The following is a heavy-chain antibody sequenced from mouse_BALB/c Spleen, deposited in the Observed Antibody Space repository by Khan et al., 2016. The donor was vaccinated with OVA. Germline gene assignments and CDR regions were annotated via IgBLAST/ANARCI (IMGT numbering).Heavy chain of an antibody. Sequence: QVQLKQSGAELARPGASVKMSCKTSGYTFTTYTLHWVKQRPGRSLEWIGYINPSNDYTNFNQKFKDKSTLTADKSSSTAYMQLSSLTSEDSAVYYCERSGQRGLRGVFTYWGQGTLVTVSA. CDR2: INPSNDYT. CDR3: ERSGQRGLRGVFTY. CDR1: GYTFTTYT. D-gene: IGHD3-2*01. V-gene: IGHV1-4*01. J-gene: IGHJ3*01.